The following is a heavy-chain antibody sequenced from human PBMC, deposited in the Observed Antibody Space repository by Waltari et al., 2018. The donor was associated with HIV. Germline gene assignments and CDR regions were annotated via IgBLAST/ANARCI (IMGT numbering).Heavy chain of an antibody. CDR1: GYPLSDLS. Sequence: QVHLIQSAFDMKRPGASVTIACKVSGYPLSDLSMQWVREGPGHRRAWMGGFDPKNGKPVYSQRFWGRVSLAEDTSEDTAYLELNRLTSDDTAVYYCVTLYKQSPLYSNFWGQGTLVTVSP. V-gene: IGHV1-24*01. CDR3: VTLYKQSPLYSNF. CDR2: FDPKNGKP. J-gene: IGHJ1*01. D-gene: IGHD2-15*01.